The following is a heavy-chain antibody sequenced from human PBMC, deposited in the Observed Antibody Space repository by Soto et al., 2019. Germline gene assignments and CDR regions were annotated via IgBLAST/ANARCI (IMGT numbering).Heavy chain of an antibody. Sequence: QITLKESGPTLVKPTQTLTLTCTFSGFSLSTSGVGVGWIRQPPGKALEWLALIYWDDDKRYSPSLKSRLTITTDTSKNQVVLTMTNMEPVDTATYYCAHRLRYFDFDPWGQGTLVTVSS. J-gene: IGHJ5*02. CDR3: AHRLRYFDFDP. V-gene: IGHV2-5*02. CDR2: IYWDDDK. D-gene: IGHD3-9*01. CDR1: GFSLSTSGVG.